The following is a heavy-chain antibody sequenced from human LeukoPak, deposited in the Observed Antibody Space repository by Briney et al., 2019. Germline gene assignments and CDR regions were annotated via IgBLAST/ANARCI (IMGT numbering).Heavy chain of an antibody. D-gene: IGHD7-27*01. J-gene: IGHJ4*02. Sequence: ASVKVSCKASGGTFSSYAISWVRQAPGQGLEWMGGIIPIFGTANYAQKFQGRVTITADESTSTAYMELSSLRSEDTAVYYCVGGAPNWGFDYWGQGTLVTVSS. CDR2: IIPIFGTA. V-gene: IGHV1-69*13. CDR3: VGGAPNWGFDY. CDR1: GGTFSSYA.